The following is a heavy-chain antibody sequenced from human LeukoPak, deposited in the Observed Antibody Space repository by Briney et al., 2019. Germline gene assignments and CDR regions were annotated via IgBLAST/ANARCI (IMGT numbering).Heavy chain of an antibody. Sequence: ASVKVSCKASGYTFTSYGISWVRQAPGQGLEWMGWISAYNGNTNYAQKLQGRVTMTTDTSTSTAYMELRSLRSDDTAVYYCARGPIAGSSGIEFDPWGQGTLVTVSS. CDR2: ISAYNGNT. D-gene: IGHD3-10*01. V-gene: IGHV1-18*01. CDR1: GYTFTSYG. J-gene: IGHJ5*02. CDR3: ARGPIAGSSGIEFDP.